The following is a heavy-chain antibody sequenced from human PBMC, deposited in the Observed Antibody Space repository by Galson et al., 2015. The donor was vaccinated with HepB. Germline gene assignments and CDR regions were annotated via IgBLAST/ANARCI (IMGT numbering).Heavy chain of an antibody. Sequence: SLRLSCAASGFTFSSYAMSWVRQAPGKGLEWVSAISGSGGSTYYADSVKGRFTISRDNSKNTLYLQMNSLRAEDTAVYYCAKDWGIVATEDYYFDYWGQGTLVTVSS. CDR2: ISGSGGST. J-gene: IGHJ4*02. CDR1: GFTFSSYA. V-gene: IGHV3-23*01. CDR3: AKDWGIVATEDYYFDY. D-gene: IGHD5-12*01.